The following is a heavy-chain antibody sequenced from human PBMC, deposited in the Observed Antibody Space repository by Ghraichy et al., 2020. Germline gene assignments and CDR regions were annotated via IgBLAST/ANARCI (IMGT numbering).Heavy chain of an antibody. CDR1: GFSFSAND. CDR2: ITNAGAP. J-gene: IGHJ4*02. CDR3: ARDRVTPGGIDF. D-gene: IGHD4-11*01. Sequence: GGSLRLSCTASGFSFSANDMHWVRQAAGKGLEWVSTITNAGAPKYLASVKGRFTMSRDNAERSLSLQMNSLTVGDTAVYYCARDRVTPGGIDFWGQGAPVTVSS. V-gene: IGHV3-13*05.